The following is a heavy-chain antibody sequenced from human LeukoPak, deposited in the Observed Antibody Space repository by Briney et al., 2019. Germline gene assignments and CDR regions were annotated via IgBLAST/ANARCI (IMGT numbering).Heavy chain of an antibody. Sequence: PSETLSLTCTVSGGSISSYYWSWIRQPPGKGLEWIEYIYYSGSTNYNPSLKSRVTISVDTSKNQFSLKLSSVTAADTAVYYCARRIAAAGAFDYWGQGTLVTVSS. CDR2: IYYSGST. CDR1: GGSISSYY. J-gene: IGHJ4*02. D-gene: IGHD6-13*01. CDR3: ARRIAAAGAFDY. V-gene: IGHV4-59*01.